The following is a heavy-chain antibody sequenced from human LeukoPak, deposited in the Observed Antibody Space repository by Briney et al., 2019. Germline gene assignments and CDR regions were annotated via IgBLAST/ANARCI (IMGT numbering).Heavy chain of an antibody. J-gene: IGHJ3*02. CDR1: GGSFSGYY. V-gene: IGHV4-34*09. Sequence: SETLSLTCAVYGGSFSGYYWSWIRQPPGKGLEWIGEINHSGSTNYNPSLKSRVTISVDTSKNQFSLKLSSVTAADTAVYYCVRDDHYYDSSGPYASAFDIWGQGTMVTVSS. D-gene: IGHD3-22*01. CDR3: VRDDHYYDSSGPYASAFDI. CDR2: INHSGST.